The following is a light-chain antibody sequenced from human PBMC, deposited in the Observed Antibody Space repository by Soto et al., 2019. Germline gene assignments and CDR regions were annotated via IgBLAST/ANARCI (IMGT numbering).Light chain of an antibody. J-gene: IGKJ1*01. V-gene: IGKV3D-20*01. CDR2: DAS. CDR1: QSVSSNY. Sequence: IVLTQSPATLSLSQGERAALSCGASQSVSSNYLAWYQQKPGLAPRLLIYDASRRATGIPDRFSGSGSGADFILSISRLEPEDFAVYYCQQYGSSPWTFGQGTKVDIK. CDR3: QQYGSSPWT.